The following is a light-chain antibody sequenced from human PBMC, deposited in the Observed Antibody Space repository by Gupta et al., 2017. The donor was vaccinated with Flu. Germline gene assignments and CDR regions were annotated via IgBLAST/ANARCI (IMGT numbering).Light chain of an antibody. CDR3: QSYDTSLSGSL. Sequence: TISGSGGTSTIGAGNDVHWFQQVPGTAPNLLIYDNNNRPSGVPDRFSGSNSGTSASLAITGLQAEDEAYYYCQSYDTSLSGSLFGGGTKVTVL. J-gene: IGLJ2*01. CDR1: TSTIGAGND. CDR2: DNN. V-gene: IGLV1-40*01.